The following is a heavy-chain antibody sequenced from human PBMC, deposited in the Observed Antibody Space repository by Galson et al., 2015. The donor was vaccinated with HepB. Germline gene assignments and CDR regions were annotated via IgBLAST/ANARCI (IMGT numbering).Heavy chain of an antibody. J-gene: IGHJ4*02. D-gene: IGHD6-19*01. CDR1: GYTLSDLS. V-gene: IGHV1-24*01. CDR3: ATFHKWLPSYFDY. CDR2: FGPEDGDT. Sequence: SVKVSCKVSGYTLSDLSMHWVRQAPGKGLEWMGGFGPEDGDTIYAQNFQGRLTMTEDTSTDTAYMELSSLRSEDTAVYYCATFHKWLPSYFDYWGQGTLVTVSS.